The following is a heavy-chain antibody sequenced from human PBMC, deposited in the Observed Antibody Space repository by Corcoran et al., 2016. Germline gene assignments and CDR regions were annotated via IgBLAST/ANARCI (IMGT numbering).Heavy chain of an antibody. CDR3: ARDVPDYCTFAHCYQKGWFDP. J-gene: IGHJ5*02. CDR1: GGSITSNNYY. CDR2: IRFGGDT. D-gene: IGHD2-8*01. V-gene: IGHV4-39*07. Sequence: QVRLQESGPGLVKPSETLSLTCAVSGGSITSNNYYWGWIRQPPGKGLEYIGSIRFGGDTYYSPSLKSRLTISLDTSRNKFSLGLTSVTAADTAVYYCARDVPDYCTFAHCYQKGWFDPWGQGTLVTVSS.